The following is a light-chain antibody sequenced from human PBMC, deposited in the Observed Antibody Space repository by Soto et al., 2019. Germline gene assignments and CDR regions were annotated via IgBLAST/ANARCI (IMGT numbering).Light chain of an antibody. V-gene: IGKV1-5*01. CDR2: DVS. J-gene: IGKJ1*01. CDR1: QSINGW. CDR3: QQYHRYST. Sequence: DIQMTQSPSTLSASVGDRVTITCRASQSINGWLAWYQQKPGKAPKLLIYDVSTLDSGVPSRFSGSASGTAFTLTISSLESDDFATYYCQQYHRYSTFGQGTRVDIK.